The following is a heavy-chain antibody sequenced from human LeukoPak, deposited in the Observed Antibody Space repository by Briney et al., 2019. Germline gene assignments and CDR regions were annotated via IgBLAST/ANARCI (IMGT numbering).Heavy chain of an antibody. D-gene: IGHD3-22*01. CDR3: AKGPIVAFDY. J-gene: IGHJ4*02. CDR1: GFTFSSYS. V-gene: IGHV3-21*04. CDR2: ISSSSSYI. Sequence: GGSLRLSCAASGFTFSSYSMNWVRQAPGKGLEWVSSISSSSSYIYYADSVKGRFTISRDNSRNTLHLQMNSLRAEDTAVYYCAKGPIVAFDYWGQGTLVTVSS.